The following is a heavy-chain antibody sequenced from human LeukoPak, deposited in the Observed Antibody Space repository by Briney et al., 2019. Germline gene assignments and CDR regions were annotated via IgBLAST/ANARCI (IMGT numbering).Heavy chain of an antibody. V-gene: IGHV1-8*01. Sequence: ASVKVSCKASGYTFTSYDINWVRQATGQGLEWMGWMNPNSGNTGYAQKFQGRVTMTRNTSISTAYMELSSLRSEDTAVYYCARGHIVVVVAATQRFDYWGQGTLVTVSS. D-gene: IGHD2-15*01. CDR3: ARGHIVVVVAATQRFDY. CDR1: GYTFTSYD. J-gene: IGHJ4*02. CDR2: MNPNSGNT.